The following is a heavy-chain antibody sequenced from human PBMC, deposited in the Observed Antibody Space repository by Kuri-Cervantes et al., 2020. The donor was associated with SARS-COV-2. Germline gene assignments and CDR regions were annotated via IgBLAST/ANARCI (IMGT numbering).Heavy chain of an antibody. V-gene: IGHV4-34*01. CDR1: GGSFSGYY. CDR2: INHSGST. D-gene: IGHD3-3*01. CDR3: ARGGMVRFLYY. J-gene: IGHJ4*02. Sequence: SQTLSLTCAVYGGSFSGYYWSWIRQPPGKGLEWIGEINHSGSTNYNPSLKSRVTISVDTSKNQFSLKLSSVTAADTAAYYCARGGMVRFLYYWGQGTLVTVSS.